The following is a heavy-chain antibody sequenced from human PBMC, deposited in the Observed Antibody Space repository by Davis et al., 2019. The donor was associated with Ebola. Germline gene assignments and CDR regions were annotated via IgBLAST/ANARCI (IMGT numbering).Heavy chain of an antibody. CDR2: ISYDGSDK. J-gene: IGHJ3*02. V-gene: IGHV3-30*18. CDR3: AKGTSNWHTNDAFDI. Sequence: GESLKISCAASGFTFSSYGMHWVRQAPGKGLEWVAVISYDGSDKYYADSVKGRFTISRDNSKNTLYLQMNSLRAEDTAVYYCAKGTSNWHTNDAFDIWGQGTMVTVSS. CDR1: GFTFSSYG. D-gene: IGHD1/OR15-1a*01.